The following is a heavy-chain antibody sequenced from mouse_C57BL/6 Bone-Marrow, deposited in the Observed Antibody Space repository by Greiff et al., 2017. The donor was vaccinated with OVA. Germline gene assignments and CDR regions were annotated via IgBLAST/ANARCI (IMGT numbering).Heavy chain of an antibody. CDR1: GYTFTDYY. J-gene: IGHJ2*01. CDR3: ARSITTVVAKGDFDY. CDR2: IYPGSGNT. Sequence: QVQLQQSGAELVRPGASVKLSCKASGYTFTDYYINWVKQRPGQGLEWIARIYPGSGNTYYNEKFKGKATLTAEKSSSTAYMQLSSLTSEDSAVYVCARSITTVVAKGDFDYWGQGTTLTVSS. D-gene: IGHD1-1*01. V-gene: IGHV1-76*01.